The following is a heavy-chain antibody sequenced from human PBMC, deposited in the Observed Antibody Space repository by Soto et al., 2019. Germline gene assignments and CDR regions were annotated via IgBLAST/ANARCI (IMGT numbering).Heavy chain of an antibody. CDR3: ARGIFRGYSYGPEPTPHYYYYGMDV. J-gene: IGHJ6*02. D-gene: IGHD5-18*01. CDR1: GYSFTTYW. Sequence: PGESLKISCKGSGYSFTTYWISWVRQMPGKGLEWMGRIDPSDSYTSYSPSFEGHVTVSRDKSISTAYLQWSSLKASDTAMYYCARGIFRGYSYGPEPTPHYYYYGMDVWGQGTTVTVSS. V-gene: IGHV5-10-1*01. CDR2: IDPSDSYT.